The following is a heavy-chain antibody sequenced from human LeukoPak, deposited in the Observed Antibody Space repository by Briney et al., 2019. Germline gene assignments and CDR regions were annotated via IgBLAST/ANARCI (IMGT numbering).Heavy chain of an antibody. J-gene: IGHJ3*02. CDR1: GGSFSGYY. Sequence: SETLSLTCAVYGGSFSGYYWSWIRQPPGKGLEWIGEINHSGSTNYNPSLKSRVTISVDTSKNQFSLKLSSVTAADTAVYYCARGGRDGYIFDAFDIWGKGTMVTVSS. CDR3: ARGGRDGYIFDAFDI. CDR2: INHSGST. D-gene: IGHD5-24*01. V-gene: IGHV4-34*01.